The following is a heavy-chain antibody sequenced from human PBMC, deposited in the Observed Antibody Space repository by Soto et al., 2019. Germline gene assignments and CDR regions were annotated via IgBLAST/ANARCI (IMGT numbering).Heavy chain of an antibody. CDR2: IYSSAST. CDR1: SGSVSSGTYY. D-gene: IGHD5-18*01. CDR3: ARDSEAVGYPY. J-gene: IGHJ1*01. V-gene: IGHV4-61*01. Sequence: QVQLQESGPGLVKPSETLSLTCSVSSGSVSSGTYYWSWIRQPPGRGLEWIGHIYSSASTNYNPSLKSRVTISVDTSENQFSLILRSVSAAATAMYYCARDSEAVGYPYWRQGTLVTVSS.